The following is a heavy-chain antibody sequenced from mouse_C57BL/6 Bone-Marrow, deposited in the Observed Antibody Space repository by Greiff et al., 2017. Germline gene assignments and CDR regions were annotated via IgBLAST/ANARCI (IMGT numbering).Heavy chain of an antibody. Sequence: QVQLQQSGAELVKPGASVKMSCKASGYTFTTYPIEWMKQNHGKSLEWIGNFHPYNDDTKYNEKFKGKATLTVEKSSSTVYLQLSRFTSDDSAVYYCATVGNYGGYCCDYWGQGTTLTVSS. CDR1: GYTFTTYP. V-gene: IGHV1-47*01. J-gene: IGHJ2*01. CDR2: FHPYNDDT. CDR3: ATVGNYGGYCCDY. D-gene: IGHD2-1*01.